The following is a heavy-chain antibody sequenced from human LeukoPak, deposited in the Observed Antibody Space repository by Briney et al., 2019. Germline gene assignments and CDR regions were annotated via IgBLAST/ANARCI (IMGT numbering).Heavy chain of an antibody. Sequence: ASVKVSCKASGYTFTGYYMHWVRQAPGQGLEWMGWINPNSGNTGYAQKFQGRVTITRNTSISTAYMELGSLRSEDTAAYYCARGSGGDGYSDVFDIWGQGTVVTVSS. CDR1: GYTFTGYY. J-gene: IGHJ3*02. CDR3: ARGSGGDGYSDVFDI. CDR2: INPNSGNT. V-gene: IGHV1-8*03. D-gene: IGHD5-24*01.